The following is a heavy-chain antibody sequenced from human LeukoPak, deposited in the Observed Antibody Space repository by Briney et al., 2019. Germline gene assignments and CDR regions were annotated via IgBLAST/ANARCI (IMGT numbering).Heavy chain of an antibody. J-gene: IGHJ6*03. CDR3: ARGAGVVPAAIGGSYYYYYMDV. CDR2: INWNGDNI. Sequence: GGSLRLSCEGTGFIFDDYSIHWVRQVPGKGLEWVSGINWNGDNIDYVDSVKGRFAISRDNAKNSLYLQMNSLRAEDTAVYYCARGAGVVPAAIGGSYYYYYMDVWGKGTTVTVSS. D-gene: IGHD2-2*01. V-gene: IGHV3-9*01. CDR1: GFIFDDYS.